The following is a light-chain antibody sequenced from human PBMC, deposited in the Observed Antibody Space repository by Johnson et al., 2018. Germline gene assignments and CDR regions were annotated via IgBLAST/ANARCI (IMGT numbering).Light chain of an antibody. V-gene: IGLV1-51*02. CDR2: ENN. Sequence: QSVLTQPPSVSAAPGQKVTISCSGSSSNIGNNYVSWYQQLPGTAPKLLIYENNKRPSGFPDRFSGSKSATSATLGLTALQPGDEADYYCGTWDSSLSAGNVFGTGTKVTVL. CDR1: SSNIGNNY. CDR3: GTWDSSLSAGNV. J-gene: IGLJ1*01.